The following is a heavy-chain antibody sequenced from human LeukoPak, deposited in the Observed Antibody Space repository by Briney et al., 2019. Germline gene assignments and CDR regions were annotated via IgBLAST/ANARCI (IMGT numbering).Heavy chain of an antibody. CDR3: TRLGDYGEY. CDR1: GFTFSAYG. V-gene: IGHV3-23*01. CDR2: ISANGSIT. J-gene: IGHJ4*02. D-gene: IGHD4-17*01. Sequence: GGSLRLSCAASGFTFSAYGMSWVRQSPGQGLEWVSGISANGSITFYARSVRGRFTISRDNPQNTVYLQMNSLRAEDSALYYCTRLGDYGEYWGQGTLVTVSS.